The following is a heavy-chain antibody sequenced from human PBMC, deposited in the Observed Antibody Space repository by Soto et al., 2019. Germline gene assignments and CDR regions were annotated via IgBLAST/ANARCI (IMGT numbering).Heavy chain of an antibody. V-gene: IGHV3-15*07. J-gene: IGHJ4*02. CDR2: IKRNVDGGTI. CDR1: GFTFDNAW. CDR3: TRGGPLGNYFDY. D-gene: IGHD2-15*01. Sequence: EVQLVESGGGLVMPGGSLRLSCAASGFTFDNAWMNWVRQAPGKGLEWVGCIKRNVDGGTIDYAESVKGRFSISRDDSKNTLYLQMNSLKTEDTAVYYCTRGGPLGNYFDYWGQGTLVAVSS.